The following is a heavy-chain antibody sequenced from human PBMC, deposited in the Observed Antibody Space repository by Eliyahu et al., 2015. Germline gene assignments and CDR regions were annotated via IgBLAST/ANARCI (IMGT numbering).Heavy chain of an antibody. CDR3: ARPWATGGRYGAFDI. D-gene: IGHD2-15*01. CDR1: GFPXXSYG. V-gene: IGHV3-33*01. CDR2: IWYDGSNK. Sequence: QVQLVESGGGVVQPGRSLRLSCAASGFPXXSYGRXWVRQAPGKGLEWVAVIWYDGSNKYYADSVKGRFTISRDNSKNTLYLQMNSLRAEDTAVYYCARPWATGGRYGAFDIWGQGTMVTVSS. J-gene: IGHJ3*02.